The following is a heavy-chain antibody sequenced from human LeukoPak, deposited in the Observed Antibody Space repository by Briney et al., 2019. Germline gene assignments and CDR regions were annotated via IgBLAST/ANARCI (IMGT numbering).Heavy chain of an antibody. CDR1: GFTFSSYW. V-gene: IGHV3-23*01. CDR2: ISNNGGYT. Sequence: PGGSLRLSCAASGFTFSSYWMSWVRQAPGKGLEWVSAISNNGGYTYYANSVQGRFTISRDNSKSTLCLQMNSLRAEDTAVYYCAKQLGYCSDGSCYFPYRGQGTLVTVSS. J-gene: IGHJ4*02. D-gene: IGHD2-15*01. CDR3: AKQLGYCSDGSCYFPY.